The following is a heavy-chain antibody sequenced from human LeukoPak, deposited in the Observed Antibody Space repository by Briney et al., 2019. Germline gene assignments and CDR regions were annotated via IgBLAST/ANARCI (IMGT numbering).Heavy chain of an antibody. V-gene: IGHV3-23*01. D-gene: IGHD3-3*01. J-gene: IGHJ4*02. CDR3: AKDPYYDFWSGYYFFDY. CDR2: ISGSGDFT. CDR1: GFTFRNYA. Sequence: GGSLRLSCAASGFTFRNYAVSWVRQAPGKGQEWVSGISGSGDFTYYADSVKGRFTIFRDNSKNTLYLEMNSLRAEDTAVYCRAKDPYYDFWSGYYFFDYWGQGTLVTVSS.